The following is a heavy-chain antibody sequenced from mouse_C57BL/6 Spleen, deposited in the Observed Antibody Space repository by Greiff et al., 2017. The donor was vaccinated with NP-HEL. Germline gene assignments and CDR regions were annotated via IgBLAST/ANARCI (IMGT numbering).Heavy chain of an antibody. CDR3: TTGGYGSSLWYFDD. D-gene: IGHD1-1*01. CDR2: IDPEGGAT. Sequence: VHVKQSGAELVRPGASVTLSCTASGFNITDYYMHWVKQRPEQGLEWLGRIDPEGGATEYAPKFPGKATMPADSSSHTSYLLLSSLTSEDTAVYYCTTGGYGSSLWYFDDWGTGTTVTVSS. V-gene: IGHV14-1*01. CDR1: GFNITDYY. J-gene: IGHJ1*03.